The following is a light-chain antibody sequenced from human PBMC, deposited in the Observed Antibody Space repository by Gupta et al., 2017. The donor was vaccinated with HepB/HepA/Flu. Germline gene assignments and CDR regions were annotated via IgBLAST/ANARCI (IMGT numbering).Light chain of an antibody. Sequence: EIVLTQSPATLSLSPGERATLSCRASQSVSSYLAWYQQKPGQAPRLLIYDASNRATGIPARFSGSGSGTDFTLTSSSLEPEDFAVYYCQQNSNSPPYTFGQGTKLEIK. CDR3: QQNSNSPPYT. CDR2: DAS. J-gene: IGKJ2*01. CDR1: QSVSSY. V-gene: IGKV3-11*01.